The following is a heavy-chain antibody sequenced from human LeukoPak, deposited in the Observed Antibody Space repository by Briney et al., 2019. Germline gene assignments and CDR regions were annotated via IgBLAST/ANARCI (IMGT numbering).Heavy chain of an antibody. CDR1: GYSITSDYY. CDR3: ARVTSRLGWFDP. J-gene: IGHJ5*02. CDR2: ISHSGST. Sequence: SETLSLTCTVSGYSITSDYYWGWIRQPPGKGLEWIGSISHSGSTFYNPSLKSRVTISLDTSKNQFSLKLNSVSAADTAVYYCARVTSRLGWFDPWGQGTLVTVSS. V-gene: IGHV4-38-2*02. D-gene: IGHD1-14*01.